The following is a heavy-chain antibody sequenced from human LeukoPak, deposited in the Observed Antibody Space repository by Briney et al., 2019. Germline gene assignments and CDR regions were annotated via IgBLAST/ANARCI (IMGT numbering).Heavy chain of an antibody. CDR2: ISSSGSTI. V-gene: IGHV3-11*01. D-gene: IGHD3-22*01. CDR3: ARVPYYYDSSGYPNNNWFDP. CDR1: GFTFSDYY. J-gene: IGHJ5*02. Sequence: GGSLRLSCAASGFTFSDYYMSWIRQAPGKGLEWVSYISSSGSTIYYADSVKGRFTISRDNAKNSLYLQMNSLRAEDTAVYYCARVPYYYDSSGYPNNNWFDPWGQGTLVTVSS.